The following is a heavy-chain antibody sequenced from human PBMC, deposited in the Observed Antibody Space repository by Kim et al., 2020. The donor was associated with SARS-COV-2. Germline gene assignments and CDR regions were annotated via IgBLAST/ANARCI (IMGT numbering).Heavy chain of an antibody. CDR2: ISYSGST. CDR1: DGSITSSSYY. Sequence: SETLSLTCTVSDGSITSSSYYWGWIRQPPGKGLECIGSISYSGSTYYYPSLKSRVTISVDTSKNQFSLKLSSVTAADTAVYYCARDHYGSGSYGWFDPW. CDR3: ARDHYGSGSYGWFDP. V-gene: IGHV4-39*07. J-gene: IGHJ5*02. D-gene: IGHD3-10*01.